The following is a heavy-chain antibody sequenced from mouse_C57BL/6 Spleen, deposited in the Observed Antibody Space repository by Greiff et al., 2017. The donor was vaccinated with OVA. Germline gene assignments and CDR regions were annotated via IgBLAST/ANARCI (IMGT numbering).Heavy chain of an antibody. J-gene: IGHJ2*01. CDR1: GFTFTDYY. Sequence: EVNVVESGGGLVQPGGSLSLSCAASGFTFTDYYMSWVRQPPGKALEWLGFIRNKANGYTTEYSASVKGRFTISRDNSQSILYLQMNALRAEDSATYYCARSRSPYYFDYWGQGTTLTVSS. D-gene: IGHD1-1*01. CDR3: ARSRSPYYFDY. V-gene: IGHV7-3*01. CDR2: IRNKANGYTT.